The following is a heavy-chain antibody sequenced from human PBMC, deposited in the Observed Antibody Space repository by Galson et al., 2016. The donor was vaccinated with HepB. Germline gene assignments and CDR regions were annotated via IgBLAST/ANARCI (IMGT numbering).Heavy chain of an antibody. CDR2: IRFDGDEK. J-gene: IGHJ4*02. CDR3: AKSATVIDGIDD. CDR1: GFTFSNYG. V-gene: IGHV3-33*06. D-gene: IGHD4-17*01. Sequence: SLRLSCAASGFTFSNYGMHWVRQAPGQGLEWVAVIRFDGDEKYYADSVKGRFTISRNNSNNTLYLQMNGLRAEDTAVYYGAKSATVIDGIDDWGQGTLVTVSS.